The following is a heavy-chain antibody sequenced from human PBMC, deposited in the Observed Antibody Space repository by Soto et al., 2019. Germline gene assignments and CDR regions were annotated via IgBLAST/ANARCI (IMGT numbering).Heavy chain of an antibody. CDR3: ATRPSIAVAEPVDY. CDR2: ISYDGSNK. Sequence: QVQLVESGGGVVQPGRSLRLSCAASGFTFSSYAMHWVRQAPGKGLEWVAVISYDGSNKYYADSVKGRFTISRDNSKNTLYLQMNSLRAEDTAVYYCATRPSIAVAEPVDYWGQGTLVTVSS. CDR1: GFTFSSYA. V-gene: IGHV3-30-3*01. D-gene: IGHD6-19*01. J-gene: IGHJ4*02.